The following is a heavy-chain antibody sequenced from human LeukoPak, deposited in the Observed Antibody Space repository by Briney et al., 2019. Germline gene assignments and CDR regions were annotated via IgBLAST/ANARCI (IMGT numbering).Heavy chain of an antibody. D-gene: IGHD4-17*01. Sequence: PGRSLRLSCAASGFTFSSYAMHWVRQAPGKGLEWVAVISYDGSNKYYADSVKGRFTISRDNSKNTLYLQMNSLRAEDTAVYYCARSKDYGDHYYYYYGMDVWGQGTTVTVSS. CDR2: ISYDGSNK. CDR3: ARSKDYGDHYYYYYGMDV. CDR1: GFTFSSYA. V-gene: IGHV3-30-3*01. J-gene: IGHJ6*02.